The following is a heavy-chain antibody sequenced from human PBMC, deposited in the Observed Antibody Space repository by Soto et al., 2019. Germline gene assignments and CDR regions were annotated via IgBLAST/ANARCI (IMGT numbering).Heavy chain of an antibody. CDR2: SYYSVST. Sequence: QVQLQESGPGLVKPSETLSLTCTVSGGSISSYYWSWIRQPPGKGLAWIGYSYYSVSTKYNASLKSRVTISVDTFKNQFSLKLSSVNAADTAVYYCARGGWKLFDYWGQGTLVTVSS. CDR1: GGSISSYY. CDR3: ARGGWKLFDY. V-gene: IGHV4-59*01. D-gene: IGHD6-19*01. J-gene: IGHJ4*02.